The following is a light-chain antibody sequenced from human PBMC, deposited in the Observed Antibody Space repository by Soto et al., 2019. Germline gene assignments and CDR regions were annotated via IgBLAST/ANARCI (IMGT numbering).Light chain of an antibody. V-gene: IGKV1-27*01. Sequence: DIPMTQSPSSLSASVGDRVTITCRASQGFSKYLAWYQQKPGKVPKLLIYATSTLQSGVPSRFSGSGSGTDFTLTISSLQPEDVATYYCQKYNSAPWTFGQGTKVEI. J-gene: IGKJ1*01. CDR3: QKYNSAPWT. CDR1: QGFSKY. CDR2: ATS.